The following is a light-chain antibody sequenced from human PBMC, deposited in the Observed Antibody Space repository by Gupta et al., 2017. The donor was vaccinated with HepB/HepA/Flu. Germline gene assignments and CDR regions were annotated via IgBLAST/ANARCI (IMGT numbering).Light chain of an antibody. J-gene: IGLJ3*02. CDR2: DVS. CDR3: CTYTSSSTLV. V-gene: IGLV2-14*03. CDR1: SSDIGADNY. Sequence: SALTQAASVSGSPGPSITISCTGTSSDIGADNYVSWYQQHPDKSHKLMIYDVSRRPAGVANRFSGSKSGNTASLIISGLQAEDEADYYCCTYTSSSTLVFGGGTKLTVL.